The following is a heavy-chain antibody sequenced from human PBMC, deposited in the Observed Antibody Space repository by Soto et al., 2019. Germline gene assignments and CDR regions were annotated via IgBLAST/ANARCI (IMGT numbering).Heavy chain of an antibody. CDR1: GYTFTGYA. Sequence: ASVKVSCKASGYTFTGYAMHWVRQAPGQRLEWMGWINAGNGNTKYSQKFQGRVTITRDTSASTAYMELSSLRSEDTAVYYCARAVAVLADVEYWGQGTLVTVSS. D-gene: IGHD6-19*01. CDR2: INAGNGNT. J-gene: IGHJ4*02. V-gene: IGHV1-3*01. CDR3: ARAVAVLADVEY.